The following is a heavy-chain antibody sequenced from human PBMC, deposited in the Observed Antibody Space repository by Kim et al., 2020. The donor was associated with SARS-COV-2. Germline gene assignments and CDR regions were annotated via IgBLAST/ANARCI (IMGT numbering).Heavy chain of an antibody. D-gene: IGHD1-26*01. CDR2: IDHDANT. Sequence: SETLSLTCAVYGGSFSGHYWSWIRQPPGKGLEWIGAIDHDANTNYNPSLKSRVTMSVDTSKNQISLKLNSVTDADAAVYWCARGVVGAHAVIDFWGEGT. CDR3: ARGVVGAHAVIDF. V-gene: IGHV4-34*01. CDR1: GGSFSGHY. J-gene: IGHJ4*02.